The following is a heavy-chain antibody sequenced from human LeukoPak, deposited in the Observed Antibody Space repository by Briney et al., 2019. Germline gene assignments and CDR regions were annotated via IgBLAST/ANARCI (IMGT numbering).Heavy chain of an antibody. D-gene: IGHD2-2*01. CDR2: INHSGST. V-gene: IGHV4-34*01. Sequence: SETLSLTCAVYGGSFSGYYWSWIRQPPGKGLEWTGEINHSGSTNYNPSLKSRVTISVDTSKNQFSLKLSSVTAADTAVYYCTRAPYCSSTSCYEGGAYWGQGTLVTVSS. CDR1: GGSFSGYY. CDR3: TRAPYCSSTSCYEGGAY. J-gene: IGHJ4*02.